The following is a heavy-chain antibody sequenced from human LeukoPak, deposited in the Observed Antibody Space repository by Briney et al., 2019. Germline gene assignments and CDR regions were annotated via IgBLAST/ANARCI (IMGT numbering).Heavy chain of an antibody. CDR1: EYGFTSYW. J-gene: IGHJ4*02. D-gene: IGHD1-26*01. Sequence: GESLKISCKGSEYGFTSYWIAWVRQMPGKGLEWMGIIHPGDSDTRYSPSFQGQVTVSADKSISTAYLQWSSLKASDTAMYYCARRRSGSYTDYWGQGTLVTVSS. CDR2: IHPGDSDT. V-gene: IGHV5-51*01. CDR3: ARRRSGSYTDY.